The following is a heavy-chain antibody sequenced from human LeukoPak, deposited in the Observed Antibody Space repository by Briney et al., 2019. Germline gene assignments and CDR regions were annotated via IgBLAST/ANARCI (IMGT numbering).Heavy chain of an antibody. CDR1: GFTFSNFA. J-gene: IGHJ4*02. V-gene: IGHV3-30*04. CDR2: ISYDGSRT. CDR3: ATAPLYSSSWYFRGYFDD. D-gene: IGHD6-13*01. Sequence: GGSLRLSCTASGFTFSNFAMHWGRQAPGTGLERVAVISYDGSRTDYTVSVNGRFTISRDNSKNTLYLQMNSLRTEDTAVYYCATAPLYSSSWYFRGYFDDWGQGTLVTVSS.